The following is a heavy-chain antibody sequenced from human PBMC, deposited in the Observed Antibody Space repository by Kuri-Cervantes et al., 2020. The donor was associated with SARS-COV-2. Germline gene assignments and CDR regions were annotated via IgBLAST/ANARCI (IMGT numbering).Heavy chain of an antibody. V-gene: IGHV4-34*01. D-gene: IGHD3-22*01. J-gene: IGHJ5*02. Sequence: SETLSLTCAVYGGSFSGYYWSWIRQPPGKGLEWIGEINHSGSTNYNPSLKSRVTISVDTSKNQFSLKLSSVTAADTAVYYCARASEEHMIVVVITTGGWLDPWGQGTLVTVSS. CDR1: GGSFSGYY. CDR2: INHSGST. CDR3: ARASEEHMIVVVITTGGWLDP.